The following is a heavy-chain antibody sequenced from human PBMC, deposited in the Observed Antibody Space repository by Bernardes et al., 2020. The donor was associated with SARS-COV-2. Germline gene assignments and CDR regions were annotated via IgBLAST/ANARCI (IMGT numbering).Heavy chain of an antibody. Sequence: GGSLRLSCAPSEFTFSSYAMSWVRQAPGKGLEWVSAISGSGGSTYYADSVKGRFTISRDNSKNTLYLQMNSLRAEDTAVYYCRTSIAARLVVGWFGLDFWGQGTPVTVSS. V-gene: IGHV3-23*01. D-gene: IGHD6-6*01. J-gene: IGHJ4*02. CDR2: ISGSGGST. CDR3: RTSIAARLVVGWFGLDF. CDR1: EFTFSSYA.